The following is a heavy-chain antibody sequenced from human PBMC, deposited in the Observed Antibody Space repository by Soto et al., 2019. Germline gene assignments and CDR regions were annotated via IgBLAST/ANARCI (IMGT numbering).Heavy chain of an antibody. D-gene: IGHD1-26*01. Sequence: SETLSLTCAVYGGSFSGYYWSWIRQPPGKGLEWIGEINHSGSTNYNPSLKSRVTISVDTSKNQFSLKLSSVTAAATAVYYCGTALKVPRFIGSYQAYLLVHWGQGTLVTVSS. CDR2: INHSGST. CDR1: GGSFSGYY. J-gene: IGHJ1*01. CDR3: GTALKVPRFIGSYQAYLLVH. V-gene: IGHV4-34*01.